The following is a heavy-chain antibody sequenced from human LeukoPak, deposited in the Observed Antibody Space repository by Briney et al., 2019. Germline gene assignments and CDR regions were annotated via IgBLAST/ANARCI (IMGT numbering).Heavy chain of an antibody. CDR3: ATWKGRYCSGGSCYSARFDP. D-gene: IGHD2-15*01. CDR2: INAGNGNT. Sequence: ASVKVSCKASGYTFTSYAMHWVRQAPGQRLEWMGWINAGNGNTKYSQKFQGRVTMTEDTSTDTAYMELSSLRSEDTAVYYCATWKGRYCSGGSCYSARFDPWGQGTLVTVSS. V-gene: IGHV1-3*01. CDR1: GYTFTSYA. J-gene: IGHJ5*02.